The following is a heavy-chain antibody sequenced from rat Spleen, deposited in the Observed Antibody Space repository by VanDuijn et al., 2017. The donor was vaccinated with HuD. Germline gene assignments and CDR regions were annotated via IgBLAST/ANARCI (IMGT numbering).Heavy chain of an antibody. CDR2: ISYGDSSGHSGT. D-gene: IGHD1-9*01. V-gene: IGHV5-29*01. CDR1: GFTFSDYG. Sequence: EVQVVESGGGLVQPGGSMNLSCAASGFTFSDYGMAWVRQAPTKGLEWVATISYGDSSGHSGTYYRDSVKGRFTISRDNAKSTLSLQMDSLRSEDTATYYCARRHYGYTDYFDYWGQGVMVTVSS. CDR3: ARRHYGYTDYFDY. J-gene: IGHJ2*01.